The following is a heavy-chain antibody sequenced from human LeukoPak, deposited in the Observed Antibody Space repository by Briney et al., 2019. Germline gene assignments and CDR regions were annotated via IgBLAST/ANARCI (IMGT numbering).Heavy chain of an antibody. CDR1: GFTFSNYW. V-gene: IGHV3-74*01. D-gene: IGHD5-12*01. CDR2: IKTDGSAT. CDR3: ARGRYSGYEGGSDY. J-gene: IGHJ4*02. Sequence: GGSLRLSCAASGFTFSNYWMHWVRQAPGKGLVWVSRIKTDGSATNYADPEKGRFTISRDNAKNTLYLQMNNLRAEDTGIYYCARGRYSGYEGGSDYWGQGTLVTGSS.